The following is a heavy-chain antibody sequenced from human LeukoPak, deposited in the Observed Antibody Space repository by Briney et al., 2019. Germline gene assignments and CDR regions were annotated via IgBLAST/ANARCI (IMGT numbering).Heavy chain of an antibody. Sequence: NPGGSLRLSCAASGFTFSDYYMSWIRQAPGKGLEWVSYISSSSSYTNYADSVKGRFTISRDNAKNSLYLQMNSLRAEDTAVYYCARDSAGKYGSGSYYRYWGQGTLVTVSS. CDR1: GFTFSDYY. CDR2: ISSSSSYT. D-gene: IGHD3-10*01. V-gene: IGHV3-11*05. CDR3: ARDSAGKYGSGSYYRY. J-gene: IGHJ4*02.